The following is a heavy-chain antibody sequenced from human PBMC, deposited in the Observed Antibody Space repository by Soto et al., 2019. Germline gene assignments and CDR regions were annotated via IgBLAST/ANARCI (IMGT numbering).Heavy chain of an antibody. CDR1: GFAFSSYA. CDR2: ISGSTSGT. V-gene: IGHV3-23*01. Sequence: EVQLLESGGGLVQPGGSLRLSCAASGFAFSSYAMSWVRQAPGKGLEWVSSISGSTSGTYYADAVKGRFTISRDNSNNKLYLQMNSLSAEDTAVNYCAKDRGFIDPFDDWGQGALVTVSS. J-gene: IGHJ4*02. CDR3: AKDRGFIDPFDD. D-gene: IGHD3-16*02.